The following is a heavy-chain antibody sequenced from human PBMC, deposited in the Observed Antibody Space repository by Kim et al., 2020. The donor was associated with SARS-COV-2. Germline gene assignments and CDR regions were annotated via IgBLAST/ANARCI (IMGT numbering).Heavy chain of an antibody. D-gene: IGHD6-13*01. CDR1: GFTFGDYA. V-gene: IGHV3-49*03. J-gene: IGHJ6*02. CDR2: IRSKAYGGTT. CDR3: TRGAAARDTYYYYGMDV. Sequence: GGSLRLSCTASGFTFGDYAMSWFRQAPGKGLEWVGFIRSKAYGGTTEYAASVKGRFTISRDDSKSIAYLQMNSLKTEDTAVYYCTRGAAARDTYYYYGMDVWGQGTTVTVSS.